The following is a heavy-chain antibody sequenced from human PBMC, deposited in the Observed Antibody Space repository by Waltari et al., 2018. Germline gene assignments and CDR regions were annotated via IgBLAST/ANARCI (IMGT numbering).Heavy chain of an antibody. V-gene: IGHV4-38-2*01. J-gene: IGHJ4*02. CDR3: AGPYDFWSGSVDY. CDR1: GYSISSGYY. CDR2: IYHSGST. Sequence: QVQLQESGPGLVKPSETLSLTCAVSGYSISSGYYWGWIRQPPGKGLEWIGSIYHSGSTDYNPSLKSRVTISIDTSKNQFSLKLSSVTAADTAVYYCAGPYDFWSGSVDYWGQGTLVTVSS. D-gene: IGHD3-3*01.